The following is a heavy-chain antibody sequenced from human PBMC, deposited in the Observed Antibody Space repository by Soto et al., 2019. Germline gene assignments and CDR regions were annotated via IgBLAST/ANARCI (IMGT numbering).Heavy chain of an antibody. J-gene: IGHJ4*02. CDR1: GFTFSNAW. D-gene: IGHD6-19*01. CDR3: TTYSSGWNRYYFDY. V-gene: IGHV3-15*01. Sequence: GGSLRLSCAASGFTFSNAWMSWVRQAPGKGLEWVGRIKSKTDGGTTDYAAPVKGRFTISRDDSKNTLYLQMNSLKTEDTAVYYCTTYSSGWNRYYFDYWGQGTLVTVSS. CDR2: IKSKTDGGTT.